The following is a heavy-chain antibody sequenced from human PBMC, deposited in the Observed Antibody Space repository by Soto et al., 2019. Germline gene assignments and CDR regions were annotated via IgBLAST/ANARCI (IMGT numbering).Heavy chain of an antibody. Sequence: QVQLVESGGGVVQPGRSLRLSCAASGFTFSSYGMHWVRQAPGKGLEWVAVIWYDGSNKYYADSVKGRFTISRDNSKNTLYLQMKSLRAEDTAVYYCARDNQRYSYGYIDYWGQGTLVTVSS. V-gene: IGHV3-33*01. CDR2: IWYDGSNK. J-gene: IGHJ4*02. D-gene: IGHD5-18*01. CDR3: ARDNQRYSYGYIDY. CDR1: GFTFSSYG.